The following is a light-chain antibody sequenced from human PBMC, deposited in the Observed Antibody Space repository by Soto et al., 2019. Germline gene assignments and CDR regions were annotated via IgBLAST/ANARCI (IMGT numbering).Light chain of an antibody. Sequence: DIQMTQSPSSLSASVGDRVTITCRASQNISNYLNWYQQKPGKAPKLLIYATSSLQSGVPSRFSGSGSGTDFTLTISSLQPEDFATYYCQQSYSTPFTFGPGTKVDVK. CDR3: QQSYSTPFT. CDR1: QNISNY. J-gene: IGKJ3*01. CDR2: ATS. V-gene: IGKV1-39*01.